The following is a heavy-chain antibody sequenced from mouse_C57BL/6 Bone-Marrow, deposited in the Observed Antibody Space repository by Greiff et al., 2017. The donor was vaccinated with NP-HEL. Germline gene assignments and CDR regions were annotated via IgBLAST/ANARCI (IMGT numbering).Heavy chain of an antibody. J-gene: IGHJ2*01. CDR2: IYPRSGNT. Sequence: VQLQESGAELARPGASVKLSCKASGYTFTSYGISWVKQRTGQGLEWIGEIYPRSGNTYYNEKFKGKATLTADKSSSTAYMELRSLTSEDSAVYFCARGDYYGSWDFDYWGQGTTLTVSS. V-gene: IGHV1-81*01. CDR1: GYTFTSYG. D-gene: IGHD1-1*01. CDR3: ARGDYYGSWDFDY.